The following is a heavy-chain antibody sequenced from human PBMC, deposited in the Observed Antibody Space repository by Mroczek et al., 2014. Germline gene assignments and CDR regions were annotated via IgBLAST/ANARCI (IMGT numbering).Heavy chain of an antibody. J-gene: IGHJ4*02. CDR1: GFTFSIYA. CDR3: AIQNGGYYQPLDH. CDR2: IDRGGDGT. D-gene: IGHD3-22*01. V-gene: IGHV3-23*01. Sequence: SGGGLGYRPGGSLRLSCAASGFTFSIYAMTLGPPGVQGRGWSGVSTIDRGGDGTHYADSAEGRFTISRDKSKNTLICQMNNLRVEDTAIYHCAIQNGGYYQPLDHWGQGTLVTVSS.